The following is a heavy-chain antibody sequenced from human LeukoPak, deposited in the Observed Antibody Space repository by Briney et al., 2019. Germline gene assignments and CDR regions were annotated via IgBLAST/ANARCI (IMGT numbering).Heavy chain of an antibody. CDR3: ARGTTVVTLDY. CDR1: GFTFSSYA. D-gene: IGHD4-23*01. J-gene: IGHJ4*02. V-gene: IGHV3-21*01. Sequence: PGGSLRLSCAASGFTFSSYAMSWVRQAPGKGLEWVSSISSSSSYIYYADSVKGRFTISRDNAKNSLYLQMNSLRAEDTAVYYCARGTTVVTLDYWGQGTLVTVSS. CDR2: ISSSSSYI.